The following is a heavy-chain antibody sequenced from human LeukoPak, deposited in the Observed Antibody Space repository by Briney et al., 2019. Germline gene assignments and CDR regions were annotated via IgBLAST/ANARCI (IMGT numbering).Heavy chain of an antibody. CDR3: ARVAYCGGDCFDAFDI. CDR2: IYYSGST. Sequence: SQTLSLTCTVSGGSISSGGYSWSWIRQHPGKGLEWIGYIYYSGSTYYNPSLKSRVTISVDTSKNQFSLKLSSVTAADTAVYYCARVAYCGGDCFDAFDIWGQGTMVTVSS. CDR1: GGSISSGGYS. V-gene: IGHV4-31*03. D-gene: IGHD2-21*02. J-gene: IGHJ3*02.